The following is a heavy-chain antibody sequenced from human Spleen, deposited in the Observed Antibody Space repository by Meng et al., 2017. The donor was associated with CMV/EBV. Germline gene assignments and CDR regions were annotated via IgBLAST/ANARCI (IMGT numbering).Heavy chain of an antibody. CDR2: ISHSGTT. CDR3: ARRSSSTWGIDY. J-gene: IGHJ4*02. D-gene: IGHD6-13*01. Sequence: TCAVSGASINSIHWWSWVRQPPEKGLEWIGEISHSGTTNYNSSPKSRVSISVDKSTNVFSLNLKSLTAADTAVYFCARRSSSTWGIDYWGQGTLVTVSS. V-gene: IGHV4-4*01. CDR1: GASINSIHW.